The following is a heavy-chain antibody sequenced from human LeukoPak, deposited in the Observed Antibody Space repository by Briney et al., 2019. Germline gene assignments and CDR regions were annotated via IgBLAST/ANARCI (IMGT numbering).Heavy chain of an antibody. Sequence: SETLSLTCTVSGGSISSRSYYWGWIRQPPGQGLVWIGSHYYSGCTYYNPSLKSRVTITVNTSKNQFVLMQSSVTAADTAGYYCARHIGRSWYLEWFDPWGQGTLVTVSS. D-gene: IGHD6-13*01. J-gene: IGHJ5*02. CDR2: HYYSGCT. CDR3: ARHIGRSWYLEWFDP. CDR1: GGSISSRSYY. V-gene: IGHV4-39*01.